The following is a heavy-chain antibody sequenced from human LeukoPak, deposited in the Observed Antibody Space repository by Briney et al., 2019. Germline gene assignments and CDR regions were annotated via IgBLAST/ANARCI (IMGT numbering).Heavy chain of an antibody. Sequence: SETLSLTCTVSGGSISSYYWSWIRQPPGKGLEWIGYIYYSGSTNYNPSLKSRVTISVDTSKNQFSLKLSSVTAVDTAVYYCARAGGYDSSGYYPYYFDYWGQGTLVTVSS. J-gene: IGHJ4*02. V-gene: IGHV4-59*01. D-gene: IGHD3-22*01. CDR1: GGSISSYY. CDR3: ARAGGYDSSGYYPYYFDY. CDR2: IYYSGST.